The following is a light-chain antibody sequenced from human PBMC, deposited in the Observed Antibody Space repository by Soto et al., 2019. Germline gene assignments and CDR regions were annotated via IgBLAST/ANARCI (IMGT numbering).Light chain of an antibody. V-gene: IGKV3-20*01. CDR1: QSVSSSY. CDR3: QQYGSSLP. J-gene: IGKJ4*01. Sequence: EIVLTQSPGTLSLSPGERATLSCRASQSVSSSYLAWYQQKPGQAPRLLIYGASSRATGIPDRFSGSGSGTDFTLTISRLEPEDFAVYYCQQYGSSLPFGGGTKVELQ. CDR2: GAS.